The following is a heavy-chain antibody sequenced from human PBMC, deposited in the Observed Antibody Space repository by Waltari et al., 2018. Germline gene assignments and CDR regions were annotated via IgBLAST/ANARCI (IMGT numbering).Heavy chain of an antibody. Sequence: QVQLQESGPGLVKPSETLSLTCTVSGGSISSYYWSWIRQPPGKGMEWIGYIYYSGSTNYNPSLKSRVTISVDTSKNQFSLKLSSVTAADTAVYYCARDRGIVVVPAANLYYYYGMDVWGQGTTVTVSS. CDR1: GGSISSYY. V-gene: IGHV4-59*01. CDR2: IYYSGST. CDR3: ARDRGIVVVPAANLYYYYGMDV. D-gene: IGHD2-2*01. J-gene: IGHJ6*02.